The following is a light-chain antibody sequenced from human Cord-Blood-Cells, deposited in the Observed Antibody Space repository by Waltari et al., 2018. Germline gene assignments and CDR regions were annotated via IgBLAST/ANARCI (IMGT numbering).Light chain of an antibody. CDR3: MQALQTPLT. Sequence: DIVMTQSPLSLPVTPGEPASIPCRSSQSLLHSNGYNYLDWYLQKPGQSPQLLIYLGSNRASGVPDRFSGSGSGTEFTLKISRVEAEDVGVYDCMQALQTPLTFGGGTKVEIK. CDR1: QSLLHSNGYNY. V-gene: IGKV2-28*01. J-gene: IGKJ4*01. CDR2: LGS.